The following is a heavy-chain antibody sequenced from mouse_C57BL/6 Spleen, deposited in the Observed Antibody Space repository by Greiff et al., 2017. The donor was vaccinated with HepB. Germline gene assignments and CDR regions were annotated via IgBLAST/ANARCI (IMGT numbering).Heavy chain of an antibody. V-gene: IGHV1-42*01. CDR3: ARRRGDYFDY. Sequence: EVHLVESGPELVKPGASVKISCKASGYSFTGYYMNWVKQSPEKSLEWIGEINPSTGGTTYNQKFKAKATLTVDKSSSTAYMQLKSLTSEDSAVYYCARRRGDYFDYWGQGTTLTVSS. J-gene: IGHJ2*01. CDR2: INPSTGGT. CDR1: GYSFTGYY.